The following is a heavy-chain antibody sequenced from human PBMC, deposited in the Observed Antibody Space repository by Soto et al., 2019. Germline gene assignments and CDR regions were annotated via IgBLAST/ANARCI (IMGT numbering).Heavy chain of an antibody. CDR3: ARGPPKIFGVVIQWFDP. V-gene: IGHV4-34*01. D-gene: IGHD3-3*01. Sequence: SETLSLTCAVYGGSFSGYYWSWIRQPPGKGLEWIGEINHSGSTNYNPSLRSRVTISVDTSKNQFSLKLSSVAAADTAVYYCARGPPKIFGVVIQWFDPWGQGTLVTVSS. J-gene: IGHJ5*02. CDR2: INHSGST. CDR1: GGSFSGYY.